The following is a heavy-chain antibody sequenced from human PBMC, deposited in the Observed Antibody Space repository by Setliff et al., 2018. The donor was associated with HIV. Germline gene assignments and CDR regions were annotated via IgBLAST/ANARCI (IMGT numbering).Heavy chain of an antibody. Sequence: WASVKVSCKASGGTFSSYAISWVRPAPGQGLEWMGGIIPIFGTADYAQKFQGRVTITADESTSTAYMELSSLRSEDTAVYYCARAPRIAVARDYYYYYMDVWGKGTTVTVSS. J-gene: IGHJ6*03. D-gene: IGHD6-19*01. CDR3: ARAPRIAVARDYYYYYMDV. CDR1: GGTFSSYA. V-gene: IGHV1-69*13. CDR2: IIPIFGTA.